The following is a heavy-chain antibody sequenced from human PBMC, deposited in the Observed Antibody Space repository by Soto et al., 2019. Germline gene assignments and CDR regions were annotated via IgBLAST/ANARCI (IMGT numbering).Heavy chain of an antibody. CDR3: AKDPLQTIAYGDYGNYYYYYMDV. CDR1: GFTFSSYA. J-gene: IGHJ6*03. CDR2: ISGSGGST. V-gene: IGHV3-23*01. Sequence: GGSLRLSCAASGFTFSSYAMSWVRQAPGKGLEWVSAISGSGGSTYYADSVKGRFTISRDNSKNTLYLQMNSLRAEDTAVYYCAKDPLQTIAYGDYGNYYYYYMDVWGKGTTVTVSS. D-gene: IGHD4-17*01.